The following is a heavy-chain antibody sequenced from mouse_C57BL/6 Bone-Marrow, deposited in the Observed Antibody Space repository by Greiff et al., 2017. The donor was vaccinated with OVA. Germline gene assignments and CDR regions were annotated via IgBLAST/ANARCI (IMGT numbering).Heavy chain of an antibody. J-gene: IGHJ2*01. V-gene: IGHV1-82*01. CDR3: ARVYYGSDY. CDR2: IYPGDGDT. Sequence: QVQLQQSGPELVKPGASVKISCKASGYAFSSSWMNWVKQRPGKGLEWIGRIYPGDGDTKYTGKFKGKATLTADKYSSTAYMQLSSLTSEDSAVYCCARVYYGSDYWGQGTTLTVAS. D-gene: IGHD1-1*01. CDR1: GYAFSSSW.